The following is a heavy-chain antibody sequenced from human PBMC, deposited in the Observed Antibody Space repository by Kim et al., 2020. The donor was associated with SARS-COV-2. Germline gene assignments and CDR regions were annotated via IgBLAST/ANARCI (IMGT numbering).Heavy chain of an antibody. Sequence: GGSLRLSCAASGFTFSSYAMSWVRQAPGKGLEWVSAISGSGGSTYYADSVKGRFTISRDNSKNTLYMQMNSLRAEDTAVYYCANTYSSSWYYYWGQGTLVTVSS. J-gene: IGHJ4*02. CDR3: ANTYSSSWYYY. CDR1: GFTFSSYA. CDR2: ISGSGGST. V-gene: IGHV3-23*01. D-gene: IGHD6-13*01.